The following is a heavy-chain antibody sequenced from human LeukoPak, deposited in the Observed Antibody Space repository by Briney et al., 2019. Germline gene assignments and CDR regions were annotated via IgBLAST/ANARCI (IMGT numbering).Heavy chain of an antibody. J-gene: IGHJ4*02. CDR3: AKDLHLSGSYVPPIDFDY. D-gene: IGHD1-26*01. CDR2: IKEDGSIQ. Sequence: PGGSLRLSCVASGFTFSSHWMTWVRQAPGKGLEWLANIKEDGSIQYYLDSVRGRFTISRDNSKNTLYLQMNSLRAEDTAVYYCAKDLHLSGSYVPPIDFDYWGQGTLVTVSS. V-gene: IGHV3-7*03. CDR1: GFTFSSHW.